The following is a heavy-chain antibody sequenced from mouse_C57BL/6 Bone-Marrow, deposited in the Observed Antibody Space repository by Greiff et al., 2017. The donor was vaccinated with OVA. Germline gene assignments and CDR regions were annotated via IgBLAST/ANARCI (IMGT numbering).Heavy chain of an antibody. V-gene: IGHV1-82*01. Sequence: VQVVESGPELVKPGASVKISCKASGYAFSSSWMNWVKQRPGKGLEWIGRIYPGDGDTNYNGKFKGKATLTADKSSSTAYMQLSSLTSEDSAVYFCASYYGSSYWFAYWGQGTLVTVSA. CDR2: IYPGDGDT. D-gene: IGHD1-1*01. CDR3: ASYYGSSYWFAY. CDR1: GYAFSSSW. J-gene: IGHJ3*01.